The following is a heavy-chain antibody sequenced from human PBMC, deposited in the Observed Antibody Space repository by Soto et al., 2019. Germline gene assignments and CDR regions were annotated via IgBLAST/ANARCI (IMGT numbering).Heavy chain of an antibody. CDR2: ISSSGSTI. V-gene: IGHV3-48*03. CDR3: ATLSRPMVRGILSDY. CDR1: GFTFSSYE. D-gene: IGHD3-10*01. J-gene: IGHJ4*02. Sequence: EVQLVESGGGLVQPGGSLRLSCTASGFTFSSYEMNWVRQAPGKGLEWISYISSSGSTIYYADSVKGRFTISRDNAKNSLYLQMNSLRAEDTAVYYCATLSRPMVRGILSDYWGQGTLVTVSS.